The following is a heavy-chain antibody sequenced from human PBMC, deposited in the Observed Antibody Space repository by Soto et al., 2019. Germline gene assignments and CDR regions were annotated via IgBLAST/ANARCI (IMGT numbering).Heavy chain of an antibody. Sequence: QVHLVESGGGVVQPGRSLRLTCAASGFPFSSYGMHWVRQAPGKGLEWVAVIWYDGSNKYYVDSVKGRFTISRDNSKNTLYLQMNSLRAEDTAVYYCARAQYYYDSSGYYNFDYWGQGTLVTVSS. J-gene: IGHJ4*02. V-gene: IGHV3-33*01. CDR3: ARAQYYYDSSGYYNFDY. CDR2: IWYDGSNK. D-gene: IGHD3-22*01. CDR1: GFPFSSYG.